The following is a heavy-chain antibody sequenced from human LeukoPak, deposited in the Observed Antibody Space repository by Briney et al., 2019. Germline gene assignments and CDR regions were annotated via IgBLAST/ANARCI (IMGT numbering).Heavy chain of an antibody. D-gene: IGHD6-13*01. Sequence: SQTLSLTCAISGDSVSSNSAAWNWIRQSPSRGLEWLGRTYYRSKWYNDYAVSVKSRITINPDTSKNQFSLQLNSATPEDTAVYYCARGAGPKQQLTAYYFDYWGQGILVTVSS. CDR2: TYYRSKWYN. CDR1: GDSVSSNSAA. J-gene: IGHJ4*02. CDR3: ARGAGPKQQLTAYYFDY. V-gene: IGHV6-1*01.